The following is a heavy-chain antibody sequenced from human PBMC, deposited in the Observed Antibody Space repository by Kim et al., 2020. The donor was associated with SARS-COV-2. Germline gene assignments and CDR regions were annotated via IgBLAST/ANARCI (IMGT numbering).Heavy chain of an antibody. D-gene: IGHD3-3*01. V-gene: IGHV3-7*01. J-gene: IGHJ6*03. Sequence: GGSLRLSCAASGFTFSSYWMSWVRQAPGKGLEWVANIKQDGSEKYYVDSVKGRFTISRDNAKNSLYLQMNSLRAEDTAVYYCARAAKENTYYDFWSGYYPLYYYHMDVWGKGTTVTVSS. CDR3: ARAAKENTYYDFWSGYYPLYYYHMDV. CDR2: IKQDGSEK. CDR1: GFTFSSYW.